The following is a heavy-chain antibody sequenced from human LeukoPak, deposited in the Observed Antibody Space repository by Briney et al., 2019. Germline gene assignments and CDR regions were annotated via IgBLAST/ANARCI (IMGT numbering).Heavy chain of an antibody. D-gene: IGHD1-7*01. CDR1: GFSFSSYG. CDR2: IWYDGSNE. Sequence: PGGSLRLSCAASGFSFSSYGMHWVRQAPGKRLEWVAVIWYDGSNEYYADYVKGRFTISRDNSKNTLYLQMNSLRVEDTAVYYCARGRGAISGTTLDYWGQGSLVTVSS. V-gene: IGHV3-33*01. J-gene: IGHJ4*02. CDR3: ARGRGAISGTTLDY.